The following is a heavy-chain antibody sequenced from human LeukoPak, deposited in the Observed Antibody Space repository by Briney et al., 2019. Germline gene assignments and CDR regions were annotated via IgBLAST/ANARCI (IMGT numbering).Heavy chain of an antibody. CDR1: GFTFSSYS. V-gene: IGHV3-23*01. Sequence: PGGSLRLSCAASGFTFSSYSMNWVRQAPGKGLEWVSTISGSGTNTYYADSVKGRFTISRDNSKNTLYLQMNSLRADDTAVYYCARALDWNRGDAFDIWGQGTMVTVSS. D-gene: IGHD2/OR15-2a*01. J-gene: IGHJ3*02. CDR2: ISGSGTNT. CDR3: ARALDWNRGDAFDI.